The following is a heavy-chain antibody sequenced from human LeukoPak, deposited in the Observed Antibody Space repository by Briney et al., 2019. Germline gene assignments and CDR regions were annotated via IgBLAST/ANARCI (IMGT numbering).Heavy chain of an antibody. CDR3: ARGDRVYVFDY. CDR2: VYPGDSDT. Sequence: GESLKISGKGSGDSFTSYWIGWVRQMPGKGLEWMGIVYPGDSDTRYSPSFQGQVTISADKSISTAYLQWSSLKASDTAMYYCARGDRVYVFDYWGQGTLVTVSS. V-gene: IGHV5-51*01. D-gene: IGHD6-13*01. J-gene: IGHJ4*02. CDR1: GDSFTSYW.